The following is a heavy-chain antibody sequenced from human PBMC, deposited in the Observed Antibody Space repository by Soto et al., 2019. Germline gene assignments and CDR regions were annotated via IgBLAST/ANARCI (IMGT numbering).Heavy chain of an antibody. V-gene: IGHV1-3*01. CDR1: GYIFTNYA. CDR2: INVGSGDT. D-gene: IGHD2-21*02. Sequence: VASVKVSCKASGYIFTNYAMHWVRQAPGQRLEWMGWINVGSGDTKYSQNFQGRVTITRDTSASTAYMDLSSLRSEDTAVYYCARGAGYCGGDCWNDYYYAMDVWG. J-gene: IGHJ6*02. CDR3: ARGAGYCGGDCWNDYYYAMDV.